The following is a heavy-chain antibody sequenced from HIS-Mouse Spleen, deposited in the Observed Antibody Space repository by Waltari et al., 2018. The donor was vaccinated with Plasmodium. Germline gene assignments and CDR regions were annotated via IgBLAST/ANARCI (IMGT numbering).Heavy chain of an antibody. D-gene: IGHD1-26*01. CDR3: ARGSRGLYSGSYFDY. J-gene: IGHJ4*02. Sequence: QVQLVESGGGVVQPGRSLRLSCAASGFTFSGYALHWVRQAPGKGLEWVAVISYDGSNKYYADSVKGRFTISRDNSKNTLYLQMNSLRAEDTAVYYCARGSRGLYSGSYFDYWGQGTLVTVSS. V-gene: IGHV3-30-3*01. CDR1: GFTFSGYA. CDR2: ISYDGSNK.